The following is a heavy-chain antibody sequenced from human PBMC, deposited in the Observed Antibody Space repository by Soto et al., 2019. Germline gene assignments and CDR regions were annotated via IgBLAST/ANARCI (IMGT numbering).Heavy chain of an antibody. D-gene: IGHD3-16*02. J-gene: IGHJ4*02. CDR1: GFTFSSYG. V-gene: IGHV3-23*01. CDR3: AKDTRLRLGDLSFDAFDS. CDR2: ISGSGGTK. Sequence: EVQLLESGGGLAQPGGSLRLSCAASGFTFSSYGMSWVRQAPGKGPAWVSGISGSGGTKYYADSVKGRFTISRDNSKNILYLQMNSLRAEDTAIYYCAKDTRLRLGDLSFDAFDSWGQGTLVTVSS.